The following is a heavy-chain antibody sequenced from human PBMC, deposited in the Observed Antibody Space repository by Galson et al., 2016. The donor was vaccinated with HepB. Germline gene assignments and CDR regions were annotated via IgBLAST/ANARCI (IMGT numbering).Heavy chain of an antibody. D-gene: IGHD1-1*01. CDR1: GYSFSSYG. CDR2: TSGYSGTT. J-gene: IGHJ6*03. CDR3: ARVRHKYYFYYMDV. Sequence: SVKVSCKASGYSFSSYGITWVRQAPGQGLEWMGSTSGYSGTTDYAQELQGRVSMTRDTSTSTAYMELRSLTSDDTAVYYCARVRHKYYFYYMDVWGKGTTVPVSS. V-gene: IGHV1-18*04.